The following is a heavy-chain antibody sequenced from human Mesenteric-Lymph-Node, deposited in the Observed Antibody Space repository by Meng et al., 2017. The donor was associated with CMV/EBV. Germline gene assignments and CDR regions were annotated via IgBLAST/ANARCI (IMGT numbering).Heavy chain of an antibody. CDR1: GFTFSSYW. D-gene: IGHD3-22*01. Sequence: GESLKISCAASGFTFSSYWMSWVRQAPGKGLEWVANIKQDGSEKYYVDSVKGRFTISRDNAKNSLYLQMNSLRVEDTAVYYCARDSSGYDYWGQGALVTVSS. V-gene: IGHV3-7*01. CDR3: ARDSSGYDY. J-gene: IGHJ4*02. CDR2: IKQDGSEK.